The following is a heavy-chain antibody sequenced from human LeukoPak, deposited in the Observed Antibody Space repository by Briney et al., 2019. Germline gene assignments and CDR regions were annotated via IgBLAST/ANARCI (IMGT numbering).Heavy chain of an antibody. D-gene: IGHD1-1*01. CDR2: ISNSGSTI. CDR1: GFTFSDYY. CDR3: ARGPPRGKYYYMDV. J-gene: IGHJ6*03. V-gene: IGHV3-11*04. Sequence: GGSLRLSCAVSGFTFSDYYMRWIRQAPWRGLEWVAYISNSGSTIYYADSVKGRFTLSRDNAKNSLYLQMNSLTAGDTAVYYCARGPPRGKYYYMDVWGKGTTVTVSS.